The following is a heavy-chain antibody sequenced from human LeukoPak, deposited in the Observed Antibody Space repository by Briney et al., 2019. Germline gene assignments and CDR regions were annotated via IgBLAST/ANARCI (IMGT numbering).Heavy chain of an antibody. J-gene: IGHJ4*02. CDR1: GGSFSGYY. CDR3: ASRPGGYCSSTSCYAFDY. Sequence: SETLSLTCAVYGGSFSGYYWSWIRQPPGKGLEWIGEINHSGSTNYNPSLKSRVTISVDTSKNQLSLKLSSVTAADTAVYYCASRPGGYCSSTSCYAFDYWGQGTLVTVSS. CDR2: INHSGST. D-gene: IGHD2-2*01. V-gene: IGHV4-34*01.